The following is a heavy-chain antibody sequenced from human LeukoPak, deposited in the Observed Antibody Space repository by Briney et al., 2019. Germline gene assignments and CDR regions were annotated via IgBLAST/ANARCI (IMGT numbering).Heavy chain of an antibody. D-gene: IGHD3-10*01. CDR3: ARDIRDYYGSVHGLDI. CDR1: GFTFSSYW. J-gene: IGHJ3*02. Sequence: PGGSLRLSCAASGFTFSSYWMSWVRQAPGKGLEWVANIKEDGSEKYYVDSVKGRFSIARDNAKNSLYLQMNSLRAEDTAIYYCARDIRDYYGSVHGLDIWGQGTMVTVSS. CDR2: IKEDGSEK. V-gene: IGHV3-7*01.